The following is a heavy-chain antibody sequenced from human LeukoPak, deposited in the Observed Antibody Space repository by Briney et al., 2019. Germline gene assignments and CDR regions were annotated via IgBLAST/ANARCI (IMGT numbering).Heavy chain of an antibody. Sequence: ASVKVSCKASGYTFTSYGINWVRQAPGQGLEWMGWISAYNGNTNYAQKLQGRVTMTTDTSTSTAYMELRSLRSDDTAVYYCARDLDRGYSYGYSDYWGQGTLVTVSS. CDR3: ARDLDRGYSYGYSDY. D-gene: IGHD5-18*01. V-gene: IGHV1-18*01. CDR1: GYTFTSYG. J-gene: IGHJ4*02. CDR2: ISAYNGNT.